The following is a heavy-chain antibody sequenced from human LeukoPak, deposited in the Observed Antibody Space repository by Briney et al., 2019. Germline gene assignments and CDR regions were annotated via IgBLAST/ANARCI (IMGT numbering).Heavy chain of an antibody. CDR2: ISGSGGST. V-gene: IGHV3-23*01. J-gene: IGHJ4*02. Sequence: GSLRLSCAASGFTFSSYAMSWVRQAPGKGLECVSIISGSGGSTYYADSVKGRSTISRDNSKNTLYLQMNSLRAEDTAVYYCAKGSYDSSGYYSFDSWGQGTLVTVSS. CDR3: AKGSYDSSGYYSFDS. D-gene: IGHD3-22*01. CDR1: GFTFSSYA.